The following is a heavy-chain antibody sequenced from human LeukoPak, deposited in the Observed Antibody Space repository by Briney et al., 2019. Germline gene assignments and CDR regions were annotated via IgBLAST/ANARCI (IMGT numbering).Heavy chain of an antibody. D-gene: IGHD2-15*01. CDR2: IYSGGST. Sequence: GGSLRLSCAVSGFTVTSNYMTWVRHAPGKGLEWGSVIYSGGSTYYADSVKGRFTISRDNSKNTVYLQMKTLRAEDTAVYYCARDRRYCSGSTCYSGIDFWGQGTLVSVSS. J-gene: IGHJ4*02. V-gene: IGHV3-53*01. CDR1: GFTVTSNY. CDR3: ARDRRYCSGSTCYSGIDF.